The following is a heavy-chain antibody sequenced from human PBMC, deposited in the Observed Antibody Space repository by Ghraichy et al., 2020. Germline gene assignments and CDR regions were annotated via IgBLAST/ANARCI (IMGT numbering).Heavy chain of an antibody. D-gene: IGHD4-17*01. J-gene: IGHJ4*02. V-gene: IGHV4-59*08. CDR1: GYSISSYY. CDR2: IYYSGST. Sequence: SETLSLTCTVSGYSISSYYWSWIRQPPGKGLEWIGYIYYSGSTNYNPSLMSRVTMSVDTSKNQFSLQLSSVTAADAAVFYCARHAGVSGDYGGFDYWGQGTLVTGSS. CDR3: ARHAGVSGDYGGFDY.